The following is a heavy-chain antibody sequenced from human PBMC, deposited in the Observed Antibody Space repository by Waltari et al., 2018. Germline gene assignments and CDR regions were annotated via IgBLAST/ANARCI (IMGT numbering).Heavy chain of an antibody. CDR3: AKDRSPGPYYDILTGLDY. V-gene: IGHV3-23*01. D-gene: IGHD3-9*01. Sequence: EVQLLESGGGLVQPGGSLRLSCAASGFTFSSYAMSWVRQAPGKGLGWVSAISGSGGSTYYADSVKGRFTISRDNSKNTLYLQMNSLRAEDTAVYYCAKDRSPGPYYDILTGLDYWGQGTLVTVSS. J-gene: IGHJ4*02. CDR1: GFTFSSYA. CDR2: ISGSGGST.